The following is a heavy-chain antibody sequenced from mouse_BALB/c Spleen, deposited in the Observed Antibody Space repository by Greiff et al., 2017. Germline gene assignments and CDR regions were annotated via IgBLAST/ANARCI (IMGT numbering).Heavy chain of an antibody. V-gene: IGHV5-12-1*01. CDR3: ARQDDYDLYAMDY. CDR1: GFAFSSYD. J-gene: IGHJ4*01. Sequence: DVMLVESGGGLVKPGGSLKLSCAASGFAFSSYDMSWVRQTPEKRLEWVAYISSGGGSTYYPDTVKGRFTISRDNAKNTLYLQMSSLKSEDTAMYYCARQDDYDLYAMDYWGQGTSVTVSS. CDR2: ISSGGGST. D-gene: IGHD2-4*01.